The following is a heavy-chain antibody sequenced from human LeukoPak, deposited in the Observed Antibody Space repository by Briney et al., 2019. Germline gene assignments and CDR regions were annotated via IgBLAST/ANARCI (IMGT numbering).Heavy chain of an antibody. J-gene: IGHJ3*02. CDR2: IYYSGST. D-gene: IGHD1-1*01. Sequence: SETLSLTCTASGGSISSSSYYWGWIRQPPGKGLEWIGSIYYSGSTYYNPSLKSRVTISVDTSKNQFSLKLSSVTAADTAVYYCASLQPDAFDIWGQGTMVTVSS. CDR3: ASLQPDAFDI. V-gene: IGHV4-39*01. CDR1: GGSISSSSYY.